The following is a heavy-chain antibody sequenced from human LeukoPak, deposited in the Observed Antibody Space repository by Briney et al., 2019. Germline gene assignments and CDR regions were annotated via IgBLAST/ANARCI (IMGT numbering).Heavy chain of an antibody. Sequence: PSETLSLTCAVYGGSFSGYYWSWIRQPPGKGLEWIGEINHSGSTNYNPSLKSRVTIAVDKSKNQFSLKLSSVTAADTAVYYCARASHDYGDYSHFDYWGQGTLVTVSS. J-gene: IGHJ4*02. CDR2: INHSGST. D-gene: IGHD4-17*01. CDR1: GGSFSGYY. V-gene: IGHV4-34*01. CDR3: ARASHDYGDYSHFDY.